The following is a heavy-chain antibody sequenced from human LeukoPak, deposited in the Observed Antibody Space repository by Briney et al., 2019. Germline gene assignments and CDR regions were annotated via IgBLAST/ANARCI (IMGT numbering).Heavy chain of an antibody. CDR3: ARDLDWILFDY. CDR1: GFTFSTYW. CDR2: IRPEGTTT. J-gene: IGHJ4*02. V-gene: IGHV3-74*03. D-gene: IGHD3-9*01. Sequence: GGSLRLSCAASGFTFSTYWMHWVRQAPGKGLVWVSRIRPEGTTTAYADSVKGRFTISRDNAKDPLFLQMNSRRAEDTAVYYCARDLDWILFDYWGQATLVTVSS.